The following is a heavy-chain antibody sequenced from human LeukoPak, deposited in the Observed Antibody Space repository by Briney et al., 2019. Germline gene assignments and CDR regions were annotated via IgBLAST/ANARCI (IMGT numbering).Heavy chain of an antibody. J-gene: IGHJ4*02. D-gene: IGHD1-26*01. CDR1: GGSISSGDYY. CDR2: MYYSGST. CDR3: ARYSGSYYLDY. V-gene: IGHV4-30-4*01. Sequence: SETLSLTCTVSGGSISSGDYYWSWIRQPPGKGLEWIGYMYYSGSTYYNPSLKSRVTISVDTSKNQFSLKLNSVTAADTAVYYCARYSGSYYLDYWGQGTVVTVSS.